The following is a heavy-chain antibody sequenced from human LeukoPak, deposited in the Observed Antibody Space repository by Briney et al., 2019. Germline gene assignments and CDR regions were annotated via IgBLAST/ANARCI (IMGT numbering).Heavy chain of an antibody. V-gene: IGHV1-18*01. CDR2: MSAYNGKT. J-gene: IGHJ3*02. CDR1: GYSFTSYG. CDR3: ARGKGYSYGHPQGAFDI. D-gene: IGHD5-18*01. Sequence: GASVKVSCKASGYSFTSYGFNWVRQAPGQGLEWMGWMSAYNGKTNYAHSLQGRVTVTADTSTSTAYMELRSLRSEDTAVYYCARGKGYSYGHPQGAFDIWGQGTMVTVSS.